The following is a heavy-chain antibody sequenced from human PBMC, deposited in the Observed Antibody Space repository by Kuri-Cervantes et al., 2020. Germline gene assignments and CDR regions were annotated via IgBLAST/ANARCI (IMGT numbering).Heavy chain of an antibody. Sequence: ASVKVSCKASGYTFTSYYMHWVRQAPGQGLEWMGIINFSGGSTSYAQKFQGRVTMTTDTSTSTAYMELRSLRSDDAAVYYCARDRSSSGYWGQGTLVTVSS. J-gene: IGHJ4*02. V-gene: IGHV1-46*01. CDR2: INFSGGST. D-gene: IGHD6-6*01. CDR1: GYTFTSYY. CDR3: ARDRSSSGY.